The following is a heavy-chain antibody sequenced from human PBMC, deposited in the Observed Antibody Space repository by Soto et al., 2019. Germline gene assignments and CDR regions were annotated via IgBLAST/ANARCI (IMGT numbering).Heavy chain of an antibody. V-gene: IGHV3-23*01. Sequence: EVQLLESGGGLVQPGGSLRLSCAASGFTFSSYAMSWVRQAPGKGLEWVSAISGSGGSTYYADSVKGRFTISRDNSQNTLYLQMNSLRAEDTAVYYCAAMSREYYYYGMDVWGQGTTVTVSS. D-gene: IGHD1-26*01. CDR3: AAMSREYYYYGMDV. CDR1: GFTFSSYA. CDR2: ISGSGGST. J-gene: IGHJ6*02.